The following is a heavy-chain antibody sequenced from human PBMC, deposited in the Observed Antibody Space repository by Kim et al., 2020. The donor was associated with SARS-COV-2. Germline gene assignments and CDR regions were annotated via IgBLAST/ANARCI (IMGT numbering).Heavy chain of an antibody. D-gene: IGHD3-10*01. V-gene: IGHV4-31*03. J-gene: IGHJ4*02. CDR1: GGSISSGGYY. Sequence: SETLSLTCTVSGGSISSGGYYWSWIRQHPGKGLEWIGYIYYSGSTYYNPSLKSRVTISVDTSKNQFSLKLSSVTAADTAVYYCARDRPMVRGVIEGGFDYWGQGTLVTVSS. CDR2: IYYSGST. CDR3: ARDRPMVRGVIEGGFDY.